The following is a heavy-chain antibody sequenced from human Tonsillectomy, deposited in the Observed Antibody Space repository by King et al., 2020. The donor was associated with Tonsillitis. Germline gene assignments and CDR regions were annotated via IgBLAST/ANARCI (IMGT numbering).Heavy chain of an antibody. Sequence: VQLVESGGGLVQPGGSLRLSCAASGFTVSSNYMSWVRQAPGKGLEWVSVIYSGGSTYYADSVKGRFTISRHNSKNTLYLQMNSLRAEDTAVYYSARDRCSGGSCIDAFDIWGQGTMFTVSS. D-gene: IGHD2-15*01. CDR2: IYSGGST. CDR1: GFTVSSNY. CDR3: ARDRCSGGSCIDAFDI. J-gene: IGHJ3*02. V-gene: IGHV3-53*04.